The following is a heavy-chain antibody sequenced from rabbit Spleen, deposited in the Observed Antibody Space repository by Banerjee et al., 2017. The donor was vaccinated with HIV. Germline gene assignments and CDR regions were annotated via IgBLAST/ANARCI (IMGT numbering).Heavy chain of an antibody. Sequence: QEHLVESGGGLVQPGGSLTLSCKASRFDFNSGGVSWVRQAPGKGLEWIGYIDPVFGITYYANWVNGRFSISRENTQNTVSLQMNSLTAADTATYFCVRDTWAFNLWGPGTLVTVS. V-gene: IGHV1S47*01. CDR2: IDPVFGIT. D-gene: IGHD3-1*01. CDR3: VRDTWAFNL. CDR1: RFDFNSGG. J-gene: IGHJ4*01.